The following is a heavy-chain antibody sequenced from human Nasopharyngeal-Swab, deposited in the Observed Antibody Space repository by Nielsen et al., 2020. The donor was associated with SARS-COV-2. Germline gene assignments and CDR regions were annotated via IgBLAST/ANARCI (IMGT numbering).Heavy chain of an antibody. CDR1: GFTFSSYA. Sequence: GESLKISCSASGFTFSSYAMHWVRQAPGKGLEYVSAISSNGGSTYYADSVKGRFTISRDSSQNTLYLQMNSLRADDTAVYYCAKFREGRWGQGTLVTVSS. J-gene: IGHJ4*02. CDR2: ISSNGGST. V-gene: IGHV3-64*04. CDR3: AKFREGR.